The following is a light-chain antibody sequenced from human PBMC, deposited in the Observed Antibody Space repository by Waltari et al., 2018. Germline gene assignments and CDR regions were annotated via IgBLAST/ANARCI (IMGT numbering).Light chain of an antibody. V-gene: IGKV3D-20*01. J-gene: IGKJ4*01. CDR1: QTVSSNY. Sequence: EIVLTQSPATLSLSPGDSATLSCGASQTVSSNYLAWYQQKPRLAPRLLLSDASLRATGIPDRFSGSGSGTDFTLTISRLQPEDFAVYFCQQYGSSPLTFGGGTKVEMK. CDR2: DAS. CDR3: QQYGSSPLT.